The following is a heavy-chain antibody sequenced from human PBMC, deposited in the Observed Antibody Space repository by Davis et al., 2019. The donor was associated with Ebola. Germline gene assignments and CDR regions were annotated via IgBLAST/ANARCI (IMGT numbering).Heavy chain of an antibody. J-gene: IGHJ4*02. V-gene: IGHV1-46*01. Sequence: ASVKVSCKASGYTLVSYYAHWVRQAPGQGLEWMGIINPSGGTTTYAQMFQGRVTIIADGSTNTAYMELNTLTSEDTAMYYCAREGFDEGVPIAWGQGTLITVSS. CDR2: INPSGGTT. CDR3: AREGFDEGVPIA. CDR1: GYTLVSYY. D-gene: IGHD2-15*01.